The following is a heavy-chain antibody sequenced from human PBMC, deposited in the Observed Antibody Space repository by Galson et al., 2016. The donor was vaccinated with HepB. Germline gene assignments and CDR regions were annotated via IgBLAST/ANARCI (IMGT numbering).Heavy chain of an antibody. J-gene: IGHJ2*01. CDR2: ISSDGRIT. Sequence: SLRLSCAASAFTFSTHAFHWVRLAPGKGLEWVALISSDGRITDYTDSVKGRLTVSRDNSKNTLYLEMSNLRADDTAVYYCARDPYPDPILGWCFDLWGRGILGAVSA. CDR1: AFTFSTHA. CDR3: ARDPYPDPILGWCFDL. D-gene: IGHD2-8*02. V-gene: IGHV3-30*04.